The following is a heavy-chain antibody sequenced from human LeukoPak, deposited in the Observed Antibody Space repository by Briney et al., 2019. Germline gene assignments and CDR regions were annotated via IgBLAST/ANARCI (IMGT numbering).Heavy chain of an antibody. CDR2: IIASGGST. D-gene: IGHD2-21*01. V-gene: IGHV3-23*01. CDR3: AEDNSLGGYSPY. CDR1: GFTFSDSA. Sequence: PGGSLRLSCAASGFTFSDSAMSWVRQAPGKGLEWVSGIIASGGSTYYAESVKGRFTISRDNSKNTLYLQMNSLRAEDTALYYCAEDNSLGGYSPYWGQGTLVTVSS. J-gene: IGHJ4*02.